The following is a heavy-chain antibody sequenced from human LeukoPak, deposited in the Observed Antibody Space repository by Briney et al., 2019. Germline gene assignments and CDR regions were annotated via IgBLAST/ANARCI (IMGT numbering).Heavy chain of an antibody. CDR3: AREISRYCSGGSCYSYVAFDI. J-gene: IGHJ3*02. CDR1: GASISSYY. Sequence: PSETLSLTCTVSGASISSYYWSWIRQPAGKGLEWIGRIYTSGSTNYNPSLKSRVTMSVDTSKNQFSLKLSSVTAADTAVYYCAREISRYCSGGSCYSYVAFDIWGQGTMVTVSS. V-gene: IGHV4-4*07. D-gene: IGHD2-15*01. CDR2: IYTSGST.